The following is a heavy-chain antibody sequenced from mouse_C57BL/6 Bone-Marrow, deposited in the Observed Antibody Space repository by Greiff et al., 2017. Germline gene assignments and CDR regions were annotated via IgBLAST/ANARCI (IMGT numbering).Heavy chain of an antibody. CDR2: ISGGGGNT. Sequence: EVQRVESGGGLVKPGGSLKLSCAASGFTFSSYTMSWVRQTPEKRLEWVATISGGGGNTYYPDSVKGRFTISRDNAKNTLYLQMSRLMSEDTAFYYCARRWGYYKAMDYWGQGTSVTVSS. J-gene: IGHJ4*01. CDR3: ARRWGYYKAMDY. D-gene: IGHD2-3*01. V-gene: IGHV5-9*01. CDR1: GFTFSSYT.